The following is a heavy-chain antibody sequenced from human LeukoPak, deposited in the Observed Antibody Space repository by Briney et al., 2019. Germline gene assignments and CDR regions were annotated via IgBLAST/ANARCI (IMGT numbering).Heavy chain of an antibody. CDR2: INTNTGNA. Sequence: ASVKVSCKASGYTFTNYAMNWVRQAPGQGLEWMGGINTNTGNATYAQGFTGRFVFSLDASVSTAYLQISSLKTEDSAVYYCARRSTVQHLDVWGKGTTVTVSS. J-gene: IGHJ6*04. V-gene: IGHV7-4-1*02. CDR1: GYTFTNYA. CDR3: ARRSTVQHLDV. D-gene: IGHD4-17*01.